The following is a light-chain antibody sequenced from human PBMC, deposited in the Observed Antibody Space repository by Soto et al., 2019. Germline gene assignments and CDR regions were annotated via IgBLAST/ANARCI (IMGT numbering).Light chain of an antibody. CDR2: LNSDGSH. CDR3: QTWGTGPWV. V-gene: IGLV4-69*01. Sequence: QLVLTQSPSASASLGASVKLTCSLSSGHSSYAIAWHQQQPENGPRSLMKLNSDGSHSKGDGIPDRFSGSSSGAERYLTISSLQSEDEADYYCQTWGTGPWVFGGGTKLTVL. J-gene: IGLJ3*02. CDR1: SGHSSYA.